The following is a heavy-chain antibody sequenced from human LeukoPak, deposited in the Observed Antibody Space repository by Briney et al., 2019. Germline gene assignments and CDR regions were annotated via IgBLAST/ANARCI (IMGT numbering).Heavy chain of an antibody. V-gene: IGHV1-8*01. CDR1: GYTFTSYD. CDR3: ARGPIVVVRRPFYYFGY. CDR2: MNPNSGNT. Sequence: ASVKVSCKASGYTFTSYDINWVRQATGQGLEWMGWMNPNSGNTGYAQKFQGRVTMTRSTSISTAYMELSSLRSEDTAVYYCARGPIVVVRRPFYYFGYWGQGTLVTVSS. J-gene: IGHJ4*02. D-gene: IGHD2-21*01.